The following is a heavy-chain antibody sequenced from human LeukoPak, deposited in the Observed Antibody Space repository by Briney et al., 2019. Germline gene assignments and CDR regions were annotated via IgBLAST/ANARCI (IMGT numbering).Heavy chain of an antibody. CDR2: IYTSGST. V-gene: IGHV4-4*07. Sequence: SETLSLTCTVSGGSISSYYWSWIRQPAGKGLEWIGRIYTSGSTNYNPSLKSRATMSVDTSKNQFSLKLSSVTAADTAVYYCARDEGRQYYYDSSGYHLVAIDIWGQGTMVTVSS. CDR1: GGSISSYY. D-gene: IGHD3-22*01. CDR3: ARDEGRQYYYDSSGYHLVAIDI. J-gene: IGHJ3*02.